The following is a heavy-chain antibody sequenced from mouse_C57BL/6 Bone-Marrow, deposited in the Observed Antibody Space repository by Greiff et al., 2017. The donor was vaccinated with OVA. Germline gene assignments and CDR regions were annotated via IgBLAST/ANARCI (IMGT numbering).Heavy chain of an antibody. CDR1: GFPITSGYY. Sequence: VKLMESGPGLVKPSQSLFLTCSITGFPITSGYYWIWIRQPPGKPLEWMGFITHSGETFYNPSLQSPISITRETSKNQFFLQLNSVTTEDTAMYYCAGDHDGYPWFAYWGQGTLVTVSA. J-gene: IGHJ3*01. CDR3: AGDHDGYPWFAY. V-gene: IGHV12-3*01. CDR2: ITHSGET. D-gene: IGHD2-3*01.